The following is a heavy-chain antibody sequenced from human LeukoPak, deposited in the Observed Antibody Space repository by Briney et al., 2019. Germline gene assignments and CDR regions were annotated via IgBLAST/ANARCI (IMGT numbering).Heavy chain of an antibody. Sequence: ASVKVSCKASGYTFTSYGISWVRQAPGQGLEWMGWISAYNGNTNYAQNLQGRVTMTTDTSTSTAYMELRSLRSDDTAVYYCAGGGYSYGYYSLYYFDYWGQGTLVTVSS. CDR2: ISAYNGNT. J-gene: IGHJ4*02. V-gene: IGHV1-18*01. CDR3: AGGGYSYGYYSLYYFDY. CDR1: GYTFTSYG. D-gene: IGHD5-18*01.